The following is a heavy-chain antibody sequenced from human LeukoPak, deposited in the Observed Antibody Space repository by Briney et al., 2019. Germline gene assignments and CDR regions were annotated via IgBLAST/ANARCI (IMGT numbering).Heavy chain of an antibody. D-gene: IGHD3-22*01. CDR3: AKGGYYYDSSGYWVYFDY. V-gene: IGHV3-9*03. CDR1: GFTFDDYA. CDR2: ISWNSGSI. Sequence: PGRSLRLSCAASGFTFDDYAMHWVRQAPGKGLEWVSGISWNSGSIGYADSVKGRFTISRDNAKNSLYLQMNSLRAEDMALYYCAKGGYYYDSSGYWVYFDYWGQGTLVTVSS. J-gene: IGHJ4*02.